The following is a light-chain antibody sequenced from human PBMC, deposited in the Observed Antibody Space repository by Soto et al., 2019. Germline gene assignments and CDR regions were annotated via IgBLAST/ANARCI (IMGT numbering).Light chain of an antibody. CDR1: SSNIGSNS. CDR3: AAWDDGLNGVV. V-gene: IGLV1-44*01. CDR2: TTN. Sequence: QSVLTQPPSASGTHGQWVTISCSGSSSNIGSNSVHWYQQLPGTAPKLLIYTTNQRPSWVSDRFSDSQSGTSASLPISGLQAEDEADYYCAAWDDGLNGVVFGGGTKVTVL. J-gene: IGLJ2*01.